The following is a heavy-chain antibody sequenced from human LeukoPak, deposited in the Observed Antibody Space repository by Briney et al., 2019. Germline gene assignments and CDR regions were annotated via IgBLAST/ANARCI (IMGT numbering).Heavy chain of an antibody. CDR2: IKQDGSEK. J-gene: IGHJ4*02. D-gene: IGHD5-18*01. CDR3: AKSTPMLTVFSGTDY. CDR1: GFTFSSYW. Sequence: GGSLRLSCAASGFTFSSYWMSWVRQAPGKGLEWVANIKQDGSEKYYVDSVKGRFTISRDSSKNSLYLQMNSLRVEDTALYYCAKSTPMLTVFSGTDYWGQGTLVTVSS. V-gene: IGHV3-7*03.